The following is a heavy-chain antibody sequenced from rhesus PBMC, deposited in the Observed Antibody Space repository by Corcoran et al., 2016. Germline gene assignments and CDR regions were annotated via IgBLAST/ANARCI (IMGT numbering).Heavy chain of an antibody. J-gene: IGHJ4*01. CDR2: IASSGGNT. CDR3: ARGGGTGWFDY. D-gene: IGHD2-21*01. Sequence: STNWWSWIRQPPGKGPEYIGRIASSGGNTNYNPSLKSRVTISTDTSKNQFSLMRISVTAADTAVYYCARGGGTGWFDYWGQGVLVTVSS. V-gene: IGHV4-57*01. CDR1: STNW.